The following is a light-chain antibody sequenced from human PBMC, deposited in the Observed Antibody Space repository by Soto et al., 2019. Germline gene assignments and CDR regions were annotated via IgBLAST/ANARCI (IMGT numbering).Light chain of an antibody. V-gene: IGLV1-47*01. CDR3: TIWDDSLRGQL. J-gene: IGLJ2*01. CDR1: SSNIEVNY. Sequence: QSVVTQPPSASGTPGQRVTLTCSGSSSNIEVNYVYWYHQVPGTAPRLLIYRNDQRPSGVPDRFSGSKSGASASLTISALRSEDEGVYYCTIWDDSLRGQLFGGGTKLTVL. CDR2: RND.